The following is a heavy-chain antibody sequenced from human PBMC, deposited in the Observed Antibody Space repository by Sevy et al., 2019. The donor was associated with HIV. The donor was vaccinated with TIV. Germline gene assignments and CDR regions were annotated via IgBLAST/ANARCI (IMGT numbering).Heavy chain of an antibody. Sequence: ASVKVSCKASGYTFTSYDINWVRQATGQGLEWMGWMNPNSGNTGYAQKFQGRVTMTRNTSISTAYMEQSSLRSEDTAVYYCARGGGGSSSWMALYSHYGMDVWGQGTTVTVSS. D-gene: IGHD6-13*01. V-gene: IGHV1-8*01. CDR2: MNPNSGNT. J-gene: IGHJ6*02. CDR1: GYTFTSYD. CDR3: ARGGGGSSSWMALYSHYGMDV.